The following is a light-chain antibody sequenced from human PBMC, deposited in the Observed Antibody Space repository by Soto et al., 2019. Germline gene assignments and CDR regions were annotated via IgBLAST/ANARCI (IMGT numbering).Light chain of an antibody. J-gene: IGLJ1*01. CDR3: SSSTTSTTRV. CDR1: SSDVGAYNS. CDR2: DVS. V-gene: IGLV2-14*03. Sequence: QSVLTQPASVSGSPGQSITLSFTGTSSDVGAYNSVSWYQQHPGKAPKLIIYDVSTRPSGVSNRFSGSKSGNTASLTISGLQAEDEADYYCSSSTTSTTRVFGTGTKVTVL.